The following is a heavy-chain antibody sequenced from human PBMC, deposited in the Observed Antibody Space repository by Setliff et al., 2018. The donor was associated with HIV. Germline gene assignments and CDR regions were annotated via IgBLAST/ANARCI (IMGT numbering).Heavy chain of an antibody. V-gene: IGHV4-59*01. J-gene: IGHJ4*02. CDR1: GGSISFYY. Sequence: SETLSLTCSISGGSISFYYWNWLRQTPGKGLEWIAYTLDNGNTHYHPSLESRITLSLDTSRNFFSLRLAAVTAAATAFYYCARDPGDYDRKFDHWGQGALVTVSS. CDR2: TLDNGNT. D-gene: IGHD3-22*01. CDR3: ARDPGDYDRKFDH.